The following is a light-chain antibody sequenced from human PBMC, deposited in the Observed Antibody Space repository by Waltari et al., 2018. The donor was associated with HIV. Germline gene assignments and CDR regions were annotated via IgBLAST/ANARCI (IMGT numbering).Light chain of an antibody. V-gene: IGLV1-40*01. CDR2: GNN. CDR1: TSNLGANFD. Sequence: QSVLTQPPSVSGAPGQTVTVSCTGSTSNLGANFDVHWYQHLPGTAPKRLIYGNNNRPSGVPARFSGSRSGSSASLAITGLQAEDEADYYCQSYDNVLTAVIFGGGTKVTVL. CDR3: QSYDNVLTAVI. J-gene: IGLJ2*01.